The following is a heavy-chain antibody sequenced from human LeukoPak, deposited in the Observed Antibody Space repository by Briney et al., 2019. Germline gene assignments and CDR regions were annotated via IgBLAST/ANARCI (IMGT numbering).Heavy chain of an antibody. CDR2: IKQDGSEK. CDR1: GFTFDDYG. J-gene: IGHJ4*02. Sequence: GGSLRLSCAASGFTFDDYGMSWVRQAPGKGLEWVANIKQDGSEKYYVDSVKGRFTISRDNAKNSLYAQMNSLRAEDTAVYYCARDDDYYDSSGYYYDYFDYWGQGTLVTVSS. D-gene: IGHD3-22*01. CDR3: ARDDDYYDSSGYYYDYFDY. V-gene: IGHV3-7*01.